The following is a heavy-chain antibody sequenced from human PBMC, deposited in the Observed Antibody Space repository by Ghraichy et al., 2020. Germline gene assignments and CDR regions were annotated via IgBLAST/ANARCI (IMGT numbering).Heavy chain of an antibody. CDR3: AREQYCSSTSCPLLGGAFDI. CDR2: IIPIFGTA. V-gene: IGHV1-69*13. D-gene: IGHD2-2*01. CDR1: GGTFSSYA. Sequence: SVKVSCKASGGTFSSYAISWVRQAPGQGLEWMGGIIPIFGTANYAQKFQGRVTITADESTSTAYMELSSLRSEDTAVYYCAREQYCSSTSCPLLGGAFDIWGQGTMVTVSS. J-gene: IGHJ3*02.